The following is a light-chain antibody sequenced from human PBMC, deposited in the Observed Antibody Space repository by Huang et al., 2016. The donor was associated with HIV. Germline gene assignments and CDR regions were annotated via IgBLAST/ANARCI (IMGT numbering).Light chain of an antibody. CDR1: QNITNNF. V-gene: IGKV3-20*01. CDR2: GAS. Sequence: DIVLTQSPGTLSLSPRERAALSCRASQNITNNFLAWYQQRSGQTPRLLIYGASNRAMGIPDRFSGSGSGTDFTLIINRLEPQDSAVYYCQQYLTSPLTFGGGTSVEIK. J-gene: IGKJ4*01. CDR3: QQYLTSPLT.